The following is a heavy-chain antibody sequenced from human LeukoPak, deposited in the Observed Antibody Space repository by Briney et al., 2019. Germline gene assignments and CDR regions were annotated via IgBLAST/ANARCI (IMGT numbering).Heavy chain of an antibody. D-gene: IGHD6-19*01. CDR1: GFTFSSYA. J-gene: IGHJ4*02. V-gene: IGHV3-23*01. CDR3: AKDLKGSGWYGY. Sequence: GGSLRLSCAASGFTFSSYAMSWVRQAPGKGLEWVSAISGSGGSTYYADSVKGRLTISRDNSKNTLYLQMNSLRAEDTAVYYCAKDLKGSGWYGYWGQRTLVTVSS. CDR2: ISGSGGST.